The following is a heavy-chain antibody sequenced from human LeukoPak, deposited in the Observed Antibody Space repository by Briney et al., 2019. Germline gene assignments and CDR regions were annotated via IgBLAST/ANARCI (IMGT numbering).Heavy chain of an antibody. CDR2: ISVSSATI. CDR3: ARDSDSSSWYWFDP. Sequence: PGGSLRLSCAASGLTFKNYEMNWFRQAPGKGLEWLSYISVSSATIFYADSVKGRFTISRDNAKNSLYLQMNSLRAEDTAVYYCARDSDSSSWYWFDPWGQGTLVTVSS. CDR1: GLTFKNYE. D-gene: IGHD6-13*01. V-gene: IGHV3-48*03. J-gene: IGHJ5*02.